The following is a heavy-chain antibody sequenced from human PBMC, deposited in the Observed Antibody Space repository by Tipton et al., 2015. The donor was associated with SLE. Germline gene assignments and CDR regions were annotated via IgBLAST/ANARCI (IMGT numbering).Heavy chain of an antibody. J-gene: IGHJ3*02. Sequence: TLSLTCTVSGGSVSSGSYYWSWIRQPPGKGLEWIGYIYYSGSTNYNPSLKSRVTISVDTSKNQFSLKLSSVTAADTAVYYCARERGPGFLEWLSDFDAFDIWGQGTMVTVSS. CDR3: ARERGPGFLEWLSDFDAFDI. D-gene: IGHD3-3*01. V-gene: IGHV4-61*01. CDR1: GGSVSSGSYY. CDR2: IYYSGST.